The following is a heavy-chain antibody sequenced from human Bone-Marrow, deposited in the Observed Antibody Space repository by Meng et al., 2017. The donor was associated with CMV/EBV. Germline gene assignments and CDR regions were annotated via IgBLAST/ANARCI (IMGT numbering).Heavy chain of an antibody. V-gene: IGHV3-13*03. CDR2: IGTAGDT. CDR3: ANDVPLMRGTGLYDY. D-gene: IGHD2-8*01. CDR1: GFTFSSYD. Sequence: GESLKISCAACGFTFSSYDMHWVRQATGKGLEWVSAIGTAGDTYYPGSVKGQFTISRENAKNSVYVQMNSLRAGDTAVYYCANDVPLMRGTGLYDYWGQGTVVTVSS. J-gene: IGHJ4*02.